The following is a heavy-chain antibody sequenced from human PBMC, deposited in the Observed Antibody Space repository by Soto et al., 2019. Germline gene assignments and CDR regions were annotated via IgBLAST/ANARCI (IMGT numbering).Heavy chain of an antibody. D-gene: IGHD4-17*01. V-gene: IGHV1-69*12. CDR2: IIPMFGTA. CDR3: ANVSGGWAVDI. CDR1: GGTFSNYG. J-gene: IGHJ3*02. Sequence: QVQLVQSGAEVKKPGSSVTVSCKASGGTFSNYGINWVRQAPGQGLEWLGGIIPMFGTAHYAQNFQGRVTITAGEYTSTAYMEPSSLRSEDTDFHDYANVSGGWAVDIWGQGTTGTVSS.